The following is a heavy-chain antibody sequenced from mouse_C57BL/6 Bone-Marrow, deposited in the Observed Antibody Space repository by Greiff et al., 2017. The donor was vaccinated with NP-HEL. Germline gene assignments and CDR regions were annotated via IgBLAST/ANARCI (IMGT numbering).Heavy chain of an antibody. CDR3: ASWGRIYDGYDDWYFDV. CDR1: GYTFTSYW. CDR2: IYPGSGST. D-gene: IGHD2-3*01. V-gene: IGHV1-55*01. J-gene: IGHJ1*03. Sequence: VQLQQSGAELVKPGASVKMSCKASGYTFTSYWITWVKQRPGQGLEWIGDIYPGSGSTNYNEKFKSKATLTVDTSSSTAYMQLSSLTSEDSAVSYCASWGRIYDGYDDWYFDVGGTGTTVTVSS.